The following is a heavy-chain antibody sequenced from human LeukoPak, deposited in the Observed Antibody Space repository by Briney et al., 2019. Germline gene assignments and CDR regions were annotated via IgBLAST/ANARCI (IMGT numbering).Heavy chain of an antibody. CDR1: GFTFGSYG. V-gene: IGHV3-23*01. CDR2: ISGSGETT. CDR3: AKTNGYFDQ. Sequence: PSGSLRLSCAASGFTFGSYGMTWLSQTPAKGLEWVSAISGSGETTYYSDSVKGRFTISRDNSKNTLFLQMNSLRVEDAAMYYCAKTNGYFDQWGQGTLVAVSS. D-gene: IGHD2-8*01. J-gene: IGHJ4*02.